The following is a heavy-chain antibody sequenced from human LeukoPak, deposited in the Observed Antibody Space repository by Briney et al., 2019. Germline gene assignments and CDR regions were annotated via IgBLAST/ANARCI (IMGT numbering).Heavy chain of an antibody. CDR1: GFTFSSYW. J-gene: IGHJ6*02. D-gene: IGHD3-3*01. V-gene: IGHV3-74*01. CDR3: ARPFNYDFWSDPGMDV. CDR2: INSDGSST. Sequence: GGSLRLSCAASGFTFSSYWMQWVRQAPGKGLVWVSRINSDGSSTSYADSVKGRFTISRDNAKNTLFLQMNSLRAEDTAVHYCARPFNYDFWSDPGMDVWGQGTTVTVSS.